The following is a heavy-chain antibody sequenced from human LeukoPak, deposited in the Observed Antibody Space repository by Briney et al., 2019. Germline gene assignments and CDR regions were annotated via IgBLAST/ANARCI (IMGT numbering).Heavy chain of an antibody. CDR2: ISGYNGNR. Sequence: GASVKVSCKASGYTFSRYGISWVRQAPGQGLEWMGWISGYNGNRNYAQKVKDRVNMTTDASTSTAYMELSNLTSGDTAVYYCARRIVDYDFWSGSYFDYWGQGALVTVSS. J-gene: IGHJ4*02. D-gene: IGHD3-3*01. V-gene: IGHV1-18*01. CDR3: ARRIVDYDFWSGSYFDY. CDR1: GYTFSRYG.